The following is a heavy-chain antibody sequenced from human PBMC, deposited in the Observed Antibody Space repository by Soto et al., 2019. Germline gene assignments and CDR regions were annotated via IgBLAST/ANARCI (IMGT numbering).Heavy chain of an antibody. CDR1: GFTFSSYG. D-gene: IGHD1-26*01. Sequence: GGSLRLSCAASGFTFSSYGMHWVRQAPGKGLERVAVIWYDGSNKYYADSVKGRFTISRDNSKNTLYLQMNSLRAEDTAVYYCARGMEPRDGSGMDVWGQGTTVTVSS. J-gene: IGHJ6*02. CDR3: ARGMEPRDGSGMDV. V-gene: IGHV3-33*01. CDR2: IWYDGSNK.